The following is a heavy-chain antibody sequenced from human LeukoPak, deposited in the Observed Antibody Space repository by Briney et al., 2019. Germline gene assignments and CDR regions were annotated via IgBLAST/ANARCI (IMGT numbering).Heavy chain of an antibody. CDR3: AKDMEGSVADYFDY. CDR2: ISGSGTNT. Sequence: GGSLRLSCAASGFTFSSYAMSWVRQAPRKGLEWVSAISGSGTNTYYADSVKGRFTISRDNSENTLYLQMNSLRADDTAVYYCAKDMEGSVADYFDYWGQGTLVTVSS. J-gene: IGHJ4*02. D-gene: IGHD3-10*01. V-gene: IGHV3-23*01. CDR1: GFTFSSYA.